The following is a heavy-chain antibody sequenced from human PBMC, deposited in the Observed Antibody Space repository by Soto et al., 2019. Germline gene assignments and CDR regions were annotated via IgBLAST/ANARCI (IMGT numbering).Heavy chain of an antibody. CDR1: GYSFTNYW. D-gene: IGHD3-9*01. CDR2: IYPGDSDT. V-gene: IGHV5-51*01. J-gene: IGHJ4*02. CDR3: ARLEGLATISYYFDF. Sequence: GESLKISCKGSGYSFTNYWIAWVRQMPGKGLEWMGIIYPGDSDTRYSPSFQGQVTISADKSINIAYLQWSSLKASDTAMYYCARLEGLATISYYFDFWGQGALVTVSS.